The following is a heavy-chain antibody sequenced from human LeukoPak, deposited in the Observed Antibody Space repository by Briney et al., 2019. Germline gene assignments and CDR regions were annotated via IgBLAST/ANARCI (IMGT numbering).Heavy chain of an antibody. Sequence: GGSLRLSCAASGFTFSSYGMHWVRQAPGKGLEWVAVIWYDGSNKYYADSVKGRFTIFRDNSKNTLYLQMNSLRAEDTAVYYCARSLIAAAYFDYWGQGTLVTVSS. CDR2: IWYDGSNK. V-gene: IGHV3-33*01. CDR1: GFTFSSYG. D-gene: IGHD6-13*01. J-gene: IGHJ4*02. CDR3: ARSLIAAAYFDY.